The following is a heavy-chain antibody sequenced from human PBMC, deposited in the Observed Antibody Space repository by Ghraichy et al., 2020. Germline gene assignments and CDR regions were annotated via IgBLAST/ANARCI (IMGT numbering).Heavy chain of an antibody. CDR2: IRYDGSNK. V-gene: IGHV3-30*02. J-gene: IGHJ6*02. Sequence: GGSLRLSCAASGFTFSSYGMHWVRQAPGKGREWVAFIRYDGSNKYYADSVKGRFTISRDNSKNTLYLQMNSLRAEDTAVYYCAKRLNRSYGMDVWGQGTTVTVSS. CDR3: AKRLNRSYGMDV. CDR1: GFTFSSYG.